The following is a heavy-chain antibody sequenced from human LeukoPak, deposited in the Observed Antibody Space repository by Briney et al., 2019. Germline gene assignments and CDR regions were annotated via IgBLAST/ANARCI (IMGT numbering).Heavy chain of an antibody. J-gene: IGHJ4*02. CDR2: ICGSGSST. CDR3: VKGGSGMDKIFAY. CDR1: GFTFSNYV. V-gene: IGHV3-23*01. D-gene: IGHD1-14*01. Sequence: GGSLRLSCTASGFTFSNYVMAWFRQAPGKGLEWVSGICGSGSSTPYADSVKGRFSISRDNSKNMLFLQMTSLRAEDTAVYYCVKGGSGMDKIFAYWGQGTLVTASS.